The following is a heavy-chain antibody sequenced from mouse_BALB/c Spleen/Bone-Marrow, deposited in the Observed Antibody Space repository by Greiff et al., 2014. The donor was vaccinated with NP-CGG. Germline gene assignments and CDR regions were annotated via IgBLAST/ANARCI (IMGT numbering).Heavy chain of an antibody. J-gene: IGHJ3*01. CDR1: GFNIKDTY. CDR3: ARSGGHYDGAWFTY. CDR2: IDPVNGNS. V-gene: IGHV14-3*02. D-gene: IGHD1-2*01. Sequence: VQLKESGAELVKPGASVKLPCTVSGFNIKDTYIHWMKQRPEQGLEWIGRIDPVNGNSKFDPKFQGKATITADTSSNTAYLQLISLTSEDTAVYYCARSGGHYDGAWFTYRGRGTLVTVST.